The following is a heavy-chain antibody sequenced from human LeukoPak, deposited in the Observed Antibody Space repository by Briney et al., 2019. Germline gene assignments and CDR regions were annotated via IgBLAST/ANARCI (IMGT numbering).Heavy chain of an antibody. CDR2: IDPSDSYT. CDR1: GYSFTTSW. J-gene: IGHJ4*02. CDR3: ARDDSSGLFDY. D-gene: IGHD3-22*01. Sequence: GESLKISCEGSGYSFTTSWITWVRQMPGKGLEWMGRIDPSDSYTDYSPSFQGHVTISADKSISTASLQWSSLKASDTAMYFCARDDSSGLFDYWGQGTLVIVSS. V-gene: IGHV5-10-1*01.